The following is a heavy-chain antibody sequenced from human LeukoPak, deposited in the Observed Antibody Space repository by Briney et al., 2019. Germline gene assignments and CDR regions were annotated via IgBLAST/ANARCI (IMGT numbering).Heavy chain of an antibody. CDR1: GGSISSSSYY. CDR3: ARAGRYYYDSSGYYRMDAFDI. CDR2: IYYSGST. Sequence: SETLSLTCTVSGGSISSSSYYWGWIRQPPGKGLEWIGSIYYSGSTYYNPSLKSRVTISVDTSKNQFSLKLSSVTAADTAVYYCARAGRYYYDSSGYYRMDAFDIWGQGTMVTVSS. J-gene: IGHJ3*02. V-gene: IGHV4-39*07. D-gene: IGHD3-22*01.